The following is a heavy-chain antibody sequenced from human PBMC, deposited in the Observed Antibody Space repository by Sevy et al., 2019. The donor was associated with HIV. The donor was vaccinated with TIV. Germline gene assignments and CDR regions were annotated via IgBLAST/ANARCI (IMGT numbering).Heavy chain of an antibody. V-gene: IGHV3-64D*06. J-gene: IGHJ4*02. CDR2: IGSNGGST. D-gene: IGHD6-13*01. Sequence: GGSLRLSCSASGFTFSSHAMHWVPQAPGKELEYVSAIGSNGGSTYYADSVKGRFTISRDNSKNTLYLQMSSLRAEDTAVYYCVKDKVGRQQLTTFDYWGQGTLVTVSS. CDR1: GFTFSSHA. CDR3: VKDKVGRQQLTTFDY.